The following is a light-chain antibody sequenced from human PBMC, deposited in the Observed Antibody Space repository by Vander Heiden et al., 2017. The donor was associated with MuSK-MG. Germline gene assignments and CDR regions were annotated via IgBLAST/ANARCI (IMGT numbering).Light chain of an antibody. Sequence: EIVLTQSPVTLSLSPGERATLSCSASQNINNYLAWYQQKPGQAPRLLIFDASNRATGIPARFSGSGSGTDFILTISSLEPEDFAVYFCQQRNLGPPLETFGQGTKVEIK. V-gene: IGKV3-11*01. J-gene: IGKJ1*01. CDR1: QNINNY. CDR3: QQRNLGPPLET. CDR2: DAS.